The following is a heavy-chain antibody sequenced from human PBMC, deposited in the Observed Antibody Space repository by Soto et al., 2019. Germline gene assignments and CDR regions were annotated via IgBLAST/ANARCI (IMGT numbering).Heavy chain of an antibody. J-gene: IGHJ4*02. CDR1: GFTFRNYA. CDR2: ISYDGINQ. V-gene: IGHV3-30-3*01. CDR3: ARDYYSTTGRNCGFDD. Sequence: QVQLVESGGGVVQPGRSLRLSCAASGFTFRNYAMHWVRQVPQALGKGLEWVAVISYDGINQFYADSVRVRFTISRDDSKNTLYLQMNSLRADDTAVYYFARDYYSTTGRNCGFDDWGQGTLVTVSS. D-gene: IGHD2-8*01.